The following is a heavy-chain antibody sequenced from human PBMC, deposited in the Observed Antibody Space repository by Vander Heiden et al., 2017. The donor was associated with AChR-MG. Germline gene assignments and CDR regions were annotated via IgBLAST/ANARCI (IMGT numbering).Heavy chain of an antibody. CDR2: IYYSGST. CDR1: AGSISTSSYC. Sequence: QLQLQGSGPGLVKPSETLSPTCTVPAGSISTSSYCWGWIRQPPGKGLEWIGSIYYSGSTYYNPSLKSRVTISVDTSKNQFSLKLSSVTAADTAVYYCAGHYGDYDRWFDPWGQGTLVTVSS. V-gene: IGHV4-39*01. J-gene: IGHJ5*02. CDR3: AGHYGDYDRWFDP. D-gene: IGHD4-17*01.